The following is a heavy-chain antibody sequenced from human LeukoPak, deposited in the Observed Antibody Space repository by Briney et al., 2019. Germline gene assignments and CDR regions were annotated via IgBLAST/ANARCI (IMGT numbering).Heavy chain of an antibody. CDR1: GFTVSSKY. CDR2: ISSSSSTI. J-gene: IGHJ6*03. V-gene: IGHV3-48*01. Sequence: GGSLRLSCAASGFTVSSKYMSWVRQAPGKGLEWVSYISSSSSTIYYADSVKGRFTISRDNAKNSLYLQMNSLRAEDTAVYYCARDPGSGYYKGYYYYMDVWGKGTTVTVSS. CDR3: ARDPGSGYYKGYYYYMDV. D-gene: IGHD3-3*01.